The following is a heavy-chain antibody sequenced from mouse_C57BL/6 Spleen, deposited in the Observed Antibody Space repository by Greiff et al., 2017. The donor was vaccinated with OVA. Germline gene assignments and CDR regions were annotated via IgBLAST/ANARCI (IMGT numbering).Heavy chain of an antibody. CDR3: TRSGLLRWNFDY. CDR2: IDPETGGT. CDR1: GYTFTDYE. Sequence: QVQLQQSGAELVRPGASVTLSCKASGYTFTDYEMHWVKQTPVHGLEWIGAIDPETGGTAYNQKFKGKAILTADKSSSTAYMELRSLTSEDSAVYYCTRSGLLRWNFDYWGQGTTLTVSS. J-gene: IGHJ2*01. V-gene: IGHV1-15*01. D-gene: IGHD1-1*01.